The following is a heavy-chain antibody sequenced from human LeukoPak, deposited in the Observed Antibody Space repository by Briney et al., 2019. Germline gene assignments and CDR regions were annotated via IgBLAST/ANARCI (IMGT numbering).Heavy chain of an antibody. Sequence: QPGGSLRLSCAASGFTFSSYWMHWVRHAPGKGLVWVSRINSDGSSTSYADSVKGRFTISRDNSKNTLYLQMNSLRAEDTAVYYCAKDSGVVPAAISPRFDYWGQGTLATVSS. CDR1: GFTFSSYW. V-gene: IGHV3-74*01. J-gene: IGHJ4*02. D-gene: IGHD2-2*01. CDR2: INSDGSST. CDR3: AKDSGVVPAAISPRFDY.